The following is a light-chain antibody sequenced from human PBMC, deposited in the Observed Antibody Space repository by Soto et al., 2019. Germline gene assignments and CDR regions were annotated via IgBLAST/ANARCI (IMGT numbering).Light chain of an antibody. J-gene: IGKJ4*01. CDR2: GAS. Sequence: VLTPSPPNLAFSPGERAPLSCKMSKSRRSVYLAWYQLKAGRAPRLLIYGASRRDTGIPERFSGSGSGTEFTLTISGLQSGDFAVYYCQQYNNWSPTFGGGTKVDI. CDR3: QQYNNWSPT. V-gene: IGKV3D-15*01. CDR1: KSRRSVY.